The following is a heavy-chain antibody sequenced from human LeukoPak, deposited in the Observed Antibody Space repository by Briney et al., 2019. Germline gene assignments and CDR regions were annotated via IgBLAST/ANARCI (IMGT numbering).Heavy chain of an antibody. CDR1: GGSISSYY. CDR2: IYYSGST. V-gene: IGHV4-59*01. CDR3: ARGTRKDLRYFDWLFHWYFDL. J-gene: IGHJ2*01. Sequence: SETLSLTCTVSGGSISSYYWSWIRQPPGKGLELIGYIYYSGSTNYNPSLKSRVTISVDTSKNQFSLKLSSVTAADTAVYYCARGTRKDLRYFDWLFHWYFDLWGRGTLVTVSS. D-gene: IGHD3-9*01.